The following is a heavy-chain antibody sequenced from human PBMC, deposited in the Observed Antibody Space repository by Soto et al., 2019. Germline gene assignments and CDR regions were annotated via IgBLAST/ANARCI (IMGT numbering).Heavy chain of an antibody. Sequence: SAKHSCKAFGWTLSSYIISRVPKDPGQGLEWMGRIIPILGIANYSQTFQGRVTVTADESSNTDYMELRSLRSDDSAVYYCARGGDCYNFGAVYGGQGTPVTVSS. CDR1: GWTLSSYI. CDR2: IIPILGIA. CDR3: ARGGDCYNFGAVY. J-gene: IGHJ4*02. D-gene: IGHD2-21*01. V-gene: IGHV1-69*02.